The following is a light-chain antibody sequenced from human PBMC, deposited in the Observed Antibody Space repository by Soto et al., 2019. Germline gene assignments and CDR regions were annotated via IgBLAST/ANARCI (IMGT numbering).Light chain of an antibody. CDR1: QSVNNL. V-gene: IGKV3-15*01. CDR3: QQYNKWPIT. J-gene: IGKJ5*01. Sequence: EIVLTQSPASLSVSPGERATLSCRASQSVNNLLAWYQQKPGRPPRLLIYGASTRATGIPARFSGSGSGTEFTLSISSLQSEDFAVSYCQQYNKWPITFGLGTRLE. CDR2: GAS.